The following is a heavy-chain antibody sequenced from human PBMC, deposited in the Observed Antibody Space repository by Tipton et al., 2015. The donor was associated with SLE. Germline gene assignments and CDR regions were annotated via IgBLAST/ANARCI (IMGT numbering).Heavy chain of an antibody. D-gene: IGHD7-27*01. CDR2: IKQDGSEK. J-gene: IGHJ6*02. Sequence: SLRLSCAASGFPFSSSAMSWVRQAPGKGLEWVANIKQDGSEKYYVDSVKGRFTISRDNAKNSLYLQMNSLRAEDTGVYYCAGDLGGMDVWGQGTTVTVSS. V-gene: IGHV3-7*01. CDR1: GFPFSSSA. CDR3: AGDLGGMDV.